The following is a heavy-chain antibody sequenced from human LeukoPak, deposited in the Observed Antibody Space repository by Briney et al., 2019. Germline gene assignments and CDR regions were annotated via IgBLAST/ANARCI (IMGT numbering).Heavy chain of an antibody. CDR1: GYTFSSYA. CDR3: ATLRGGGDGRFQLWTDLGPESYMDV. CDR2: IIPIFGTA. Sequence: SVKVSCKASGYTFSSYAISWVRQAPGQGLEWMGGIIPIFGTANYAQKFQGRVTITADESTSTAYMELSSLRSEDTAVYYCATLRGGGDGRFQLWTDLGPESYMDVWGKGTTVTISS. D-gene: IGHD5-18*01. J-gene: IGHJ6*03. V-gene: IGHV1-69*13.